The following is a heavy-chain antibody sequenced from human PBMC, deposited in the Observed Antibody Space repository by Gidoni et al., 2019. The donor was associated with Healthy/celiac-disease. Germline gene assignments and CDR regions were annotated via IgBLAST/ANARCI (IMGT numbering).Heavy chain of an antibody. CDR2: INHSGST. CDR3: ARTLVATGPRGTTAHKLDY. CDR1: GGSFSGYY. D-gene: IGHD5-12*01. Sequence: QVQLQQWGAGLLKPSETLSLTCAVYGGSFSGYYWSWIRQPPGKGLEWIGEINHSGSTNYNPSLKSRVTISVDTSKNQFSLKLSSVTAADTAVYYCARTLVATGPRGTTAHKLDYWGQGTLVTVSS. V-gene: IGHV4-34*01. J-gene: IGHJ4*02.